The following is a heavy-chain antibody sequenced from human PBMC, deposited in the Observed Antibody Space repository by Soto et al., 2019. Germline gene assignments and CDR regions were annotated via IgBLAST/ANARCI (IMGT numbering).Heavy chain of an antibody. D-gene: IGHD3-10*01. CDR3: ATYYFGSGSYYRLDN. Sequence: ASVKVSCKASGYAFSFVFSWVRQAPGQGLEWMGWISASDGSTNSASKFRGRISMTTDTSTHTAYLDLLSLTSDDTAMYFCATYYFGSGSYYRLDNWGQGTRVTVSS. J-gene: IGHJ4*02. CDR2: ISASDGST. V-gene: IGHV1-18*01. CDR1: GYAFSFV.